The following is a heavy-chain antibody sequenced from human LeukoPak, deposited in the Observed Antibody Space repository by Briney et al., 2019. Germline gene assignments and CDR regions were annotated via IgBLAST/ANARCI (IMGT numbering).Heavy chain of an antibody. D-gene: IGHD3-22*01. CDR3: ARRADYYDSSGSYYFDY. Sequence: GASVKVSCKASGYTFTSYGISWVRQAPGQGLEWMGWISAYNGNTNYAQKLQGGVTMTTDTSTSTAYMELRSLRSDDTAVYYCARRADYYDSSGSYYFDYWGQGTLVTVSS. CDR1: GYTFTSYG. V-gene: IGHV1-18*01. J-gene: IGHJ4*02. CDR2: ISAYNGNT.